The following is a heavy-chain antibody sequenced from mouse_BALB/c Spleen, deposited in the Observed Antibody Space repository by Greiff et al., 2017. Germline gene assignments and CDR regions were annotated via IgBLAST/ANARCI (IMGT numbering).Heavy chain of an antibody. CDR3: ARSSYYGSIYAMDY. J-gene: IGHJ4*01. CDR2: ISYDGSN. V-gene: IGHV3-6*02. D-gene: IGHD1-1*01. CDR1: GYSITSGYY. Sequence: ESGPGLVKPSQSLSLTCSVTGYSITSGYYWNWIRQFPGNKLEWMGYISYDGSNNYNPSLKNRISITRDTSKNQFFLKLNSVTTEDTATYYCARSSYYGSIYAMDYWGQGTSVTVSS.